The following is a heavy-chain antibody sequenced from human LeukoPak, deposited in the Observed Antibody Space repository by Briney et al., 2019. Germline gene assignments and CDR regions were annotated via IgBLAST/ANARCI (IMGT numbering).Heavy chain of an antibody. J-gene: IGHJ4*02. Sequence: PGGSLRLSCAASGFTFIHSNMDWVRQAPGKGLEWVSSISSDNTYTFYADSVKGRFTISRDNAKNSLFLQMNSLRVEDTAVYYCARDLDYFVMDSWGQGTLVTVSS. V-gene: IGHV3-21*01. CDR3: ARDLDYFVMDS. CDR1: GFTFIHSN. D-gene: IGHD3-10*01. CDR2: ISSDNTYT.